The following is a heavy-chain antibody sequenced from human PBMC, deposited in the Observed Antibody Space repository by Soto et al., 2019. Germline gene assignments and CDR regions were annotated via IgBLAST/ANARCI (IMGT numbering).Heavy chain of an antibody. Sequence: ASVKVSCKASGGTFSSYTISWVRQAPGQGLEWMGIIIPSGGRTNYAQKFQGRVTMTRDTSTNTAYMELTSLRSEDTAVYYCARDGCITATCAGGGNWFDPWGQGTPVTVSS. D-gene: IGHD3-10*01. V-gene: IGHV1-46*01. CDR1: GGTFSSYT. J-gene: IGHJ5*02. CDR3: ARDGCITATCAGGGNWFDP. CDR2: IIPSGGRT.